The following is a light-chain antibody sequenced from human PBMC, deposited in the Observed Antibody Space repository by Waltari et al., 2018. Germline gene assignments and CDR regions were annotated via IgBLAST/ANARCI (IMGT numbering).Light chain of an antibody. CDR1: NTNIGITY. V-gene: IGLV1-47*01. CDR2: KNN. CDR3: TVWDASLSSWV. Sequence: QSVLTQTPSASGTPGQRVTISCSGGNTNIGITYVYWYQQLSGTAPRLVICKNNQRPSGVPDRFSGSKSGTSASLAISGLRSEDEADYYCTVWDASLSSWVFGGGTKLTVL. J-gene: IGLJ3*02.